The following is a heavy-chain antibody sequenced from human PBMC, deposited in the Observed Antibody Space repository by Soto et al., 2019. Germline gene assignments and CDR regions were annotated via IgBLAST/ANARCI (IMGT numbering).Heavy chain of an antibody. CDR3: ARDHYGGNPAPIFYYYYGMDV. D-gene: IGHD4-17*01. Sequence: ASVKVSCKASGYTFTSYYMHWVRQAPGQGLEWMGLINPGGGSTSYAQKFQGRVTMTRDTSTSTVYMELSSLRSEDTAVYYCARDHYGGNPAPIFYYYYGMDVWGQGTTVTVSS. CDR2: INPGGGST. V-gene: IGHV1-46*01. J-gene: IGHJ6*02. CDR1: GYTFTSYY.